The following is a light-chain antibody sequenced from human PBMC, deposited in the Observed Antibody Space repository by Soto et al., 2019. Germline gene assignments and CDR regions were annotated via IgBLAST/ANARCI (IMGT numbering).Light chain of an antibody. CDR3: SSYTSSSTHAV. V-gene: IGLV2-14*01. CDR1: SSDVGGYNY. J-gene: IGLJ7*01. Sequence: QSALTQPASVSGSPGQSITISCTGTSSDVGGYNYVSWYQQHPGKAPKLMIYDVSNRPSGVSNRFSGSKSGNTASLTISGLQAEDEADDYCSSYTSSSTHAVFGGGTQLTVL. CDR2: DVS.